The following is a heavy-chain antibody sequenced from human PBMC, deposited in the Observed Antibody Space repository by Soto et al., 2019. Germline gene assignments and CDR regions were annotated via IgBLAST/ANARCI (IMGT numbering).Heavy chain of an antibody. J-gene: IGHJ6*02. CDR1: GFTFSNAW. Sequence: PGGSLRLSCAASGFTFSNAWMSWVRQAPGQRLEWVGRIKSRTDGGTTDYAAPVKGRFTISRDDSNNTLYLQMNSLKTEDTAVYYCTTGPSPTLRSSSYTWYYYGMDVWGQGTTVTVSS. CDR2: IKSRTDGGTT. CDR3: TTGPSPTLRSSSYTWYYYGMDV. D-gene: IGHD2-2*01. V-gene: IGHV3-15*01.